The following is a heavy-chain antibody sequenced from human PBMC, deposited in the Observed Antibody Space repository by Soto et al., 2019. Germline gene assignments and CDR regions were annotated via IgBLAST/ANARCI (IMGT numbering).Heavy chain of an antibody. V-gene: IGHV4-34*01. J-gene: IGHJ6*03. CDR3: ARGGISHWAYFYYMDV. CDR2: INHLGSI. CDR1: GGSLSDYF. D-gene: IGHD2-21*01. Sequence: SEILSLTCVVSGGSLSDYFWSWIRQPPGMALEWIGEINHLGSINYNPSLKSRVTMSVDTSKNQFSLTLNSVTAADTATYYCARGGISHWAYFYYMDVWDRGTTVTVSS.